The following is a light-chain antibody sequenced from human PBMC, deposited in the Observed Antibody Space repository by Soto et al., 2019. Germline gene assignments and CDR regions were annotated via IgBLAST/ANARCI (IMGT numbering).Light chain of an antibody. V-gene: IGKV3-20*01. CDR2: GAS. J-gene: IGKJ5*01. CDR1: QSVDSNY. Sequence: EIVLTQSPGTLSLSPGEEATLSCRASQSVDSNYLAWYQQKPGQTPRLIIYGASGRADGIPHRFSGSGFETDFTLTISKVEPEDFAVYYCQQYGTPRSVTFGQGTRLDI. CDR3: QQYGTPRSVT.